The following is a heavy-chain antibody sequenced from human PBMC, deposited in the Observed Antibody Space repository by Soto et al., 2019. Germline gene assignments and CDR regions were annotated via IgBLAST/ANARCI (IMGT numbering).Heavy chain of an antibody. CDR2: ISYDGSNK. CDR3: AKGAYSSSWYWFDP. V-gene: IGHV3-30*18. Sequence: HPGGSLRLSCAASGFTFSSYGMHWVRQAPGKGLEWVAVISYDGSNKYYADSVKGRFTISRDNSKNTLYLQMNSLRAEDTAVYYCAKGAYSSSWYWFDPWSQGTLVTVSS. CDR1: GFTFSSYG. J-gene: IGHJ5*02. D-gene: IGHD6-13*01.